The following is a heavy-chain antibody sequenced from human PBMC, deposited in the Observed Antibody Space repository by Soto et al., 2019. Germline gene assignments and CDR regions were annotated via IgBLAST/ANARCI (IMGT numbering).Heavy chain of an antibody. CDR2: ISGSGSTL. J-gene: IGHJ6*03. V-gene: IGHV3-11*01. CDR1: GFTFSDYY. D-gene: IGHD2-21*01. Sequence: QVQLVESGGGLVKPGGSLRLSCAASGFTFSDYYMNWIRQAPGKGLERVSYISGSGSTLYYADSVEGRFTISRDNAKSSLYLQMNSLRAEDTAVYYCARDPYCDPFLGMDVWGKGTTVTVSS. CDR3: ARDPYCDPFLGMDV.